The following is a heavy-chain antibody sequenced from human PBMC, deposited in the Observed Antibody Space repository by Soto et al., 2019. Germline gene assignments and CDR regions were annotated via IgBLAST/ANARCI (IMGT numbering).Heavy chain of an antibody. CDR1: GFSLTTSGVG. V-gene: IGHV2-5*01. J-gene: IGHJ3*01. CDR2: IYWSDDE. CDR3: ARGLAARSVFAFDL. Sequence: QSTLKESGPTLVKPTQTLTLTCSFSGFSLTTSGVGVGWIRQPPGKAREWLAHIYWSDDEHYSPSLKSRLSNTKVTYKNQVVLTITNMDHVETAQYDCARGLAARSVFAFDLWGQGTKLTVSS. D-gene: IGHD6-6*01.